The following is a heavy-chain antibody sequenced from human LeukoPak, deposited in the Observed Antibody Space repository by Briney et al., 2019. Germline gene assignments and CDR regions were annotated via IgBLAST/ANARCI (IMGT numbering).Heavy chain of an antibody. V-gene: IGHV5-51*01. D-gene: IGHD6-13*01. CDR2: IYPGNSGT. CDR1: GYSFTSYW. Sequence: GESLKISCKGSGYSFTSYWIGWVRQMPGKGLEWMGIIYPGNSGTRYSPSFQGQVTISADKSISTAYLQWSSLKASDTAMYYCARLEAAAGYNWFDPWGQGTLVTVSS. J-gene: IGHJ5*02. CDR3: ARLEAAAGYNWFDP.